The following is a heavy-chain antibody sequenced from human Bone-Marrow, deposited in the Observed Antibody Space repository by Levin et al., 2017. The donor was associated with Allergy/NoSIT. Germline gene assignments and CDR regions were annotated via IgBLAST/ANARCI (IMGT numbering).Heavy chain of an antibody. V-gene: IGHV4-59*01. D-gene: IGHD3-9*01. CDR3: SREHSEPHYDVLTGLYNEGYYFDF. J-gene: IGHJ4*02. Sequence: PSETLSLTCAISGDSISSDYWSWIRQTPGKGLEWIGYIYFSGRATYNPSLESRVTISIDTSKRQFSLRLSSVTAADTAIYYCSREHSEPHYDVLTGLYNEGYYFDFWGQGNLVTVSS. CDR1: GDSISSDY. CDR2: IYFSGRA.